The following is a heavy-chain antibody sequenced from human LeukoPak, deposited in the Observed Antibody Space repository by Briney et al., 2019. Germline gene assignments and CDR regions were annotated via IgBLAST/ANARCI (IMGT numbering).Heavy chain of an antibody. CDR3: ARGPGIAARPVVFYYYYYMDV. V-gene: IGHV4-34*01. CDR2: INHSGST. J-gene: IGHJ6*03. Sequence: SETLSLTCAVYGGSFSGYYWSWIRQPPGKGLEWIGEINHSGSTNYNPSLKSRVTISVDTSKNQFSLKLSSATAADTAVYYCARGPGIAARPVVFYYYYYMDVWGKGTTVTVSS. CDR1: GGSFSGYY. D-gene: IGHD6-6*01.